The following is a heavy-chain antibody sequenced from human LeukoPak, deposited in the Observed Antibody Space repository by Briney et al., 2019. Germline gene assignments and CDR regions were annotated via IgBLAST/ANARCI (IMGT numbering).Heavy chain of an antibody. D-gene: IGHD5-18*01. J-gene: IGHJ4*02. CDR1: GFTLSDYY. V-gene: IGHV3-74*01. CDR3: ARGKYNYACDG. CDR2: INGDGSTT. Sequence: GGSLRLSCAASGFTLSDYYMHWLRQVPGKGLVWVSHINGDGSTTSYADSVKGRFTISRDNAKNTLYLQLNSLRVEDTAVYYCARGKYNYACDGWGQGTLVTVSS.